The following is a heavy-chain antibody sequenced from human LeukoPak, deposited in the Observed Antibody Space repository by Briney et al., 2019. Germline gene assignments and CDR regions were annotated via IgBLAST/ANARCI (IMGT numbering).Heavy chain of an antibody. CDR1: GFTFSSYS. J-gene: IGHJ4*02. CDR3: TTEMDYYDSSGYYSLRLFDF. CDR2: IKSKTDGETT. V-gene: IGHV3-15*01. D-gene: IGHD3-22*01. Sequence: GGSLRLSCAASGFTFSSYSMNWVRQAPGKGLEWVGRIKSKTDGETTDYAAPVKGRFTISRNDSNNTLYLQMSSLGTEDTAVYYCTTEMDYYDSSGYYSLRLFDFWGQGTLVTVSS.